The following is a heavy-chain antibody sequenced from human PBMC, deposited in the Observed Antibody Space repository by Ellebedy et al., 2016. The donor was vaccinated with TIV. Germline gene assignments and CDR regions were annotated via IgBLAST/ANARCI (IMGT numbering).Heavy chain of an antibody. V-gene: IGHV3-7*04. CDR3: VKEEWWRFDY. CDR1: GFIFSNYV. J-gene: IGHJ4*02. D-gene: IGHD2-15*01. Sequence: GESLKISCAASGFIFSNYVMIWVRQAPGKGLECVAKINPDGSGAYYVDPVNGRFTLSRDNAKNSLYLEMNSLRAEDTAVYYCVKEEWWRFDYWGQGTLVTVSS. CDR2: INPDGSGA.